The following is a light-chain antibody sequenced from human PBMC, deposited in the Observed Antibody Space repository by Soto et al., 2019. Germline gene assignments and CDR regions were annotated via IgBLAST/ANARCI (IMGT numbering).Light chain of an antibody. V-gene: IGKV1-5*03. CDR2: KSS. CDR3: QQYDSYPYT. CDR1: QSISSW. J-gene: IGKJ2*01. Sequence: DIQMTQSPSTLSASVGDRVTITCRASQSISSWLAWYQQKPGKAPNLLIYKSSSLESGVPSRFSGSGSGTEFALTITSLQPDDLATYHCQQYDSYPYTFGQGTKLEIK.